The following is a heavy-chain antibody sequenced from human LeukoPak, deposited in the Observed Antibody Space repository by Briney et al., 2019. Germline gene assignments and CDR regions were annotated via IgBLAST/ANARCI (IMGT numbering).Heavy chain of an antibody. CDR1: GFTFDDYA. CDR2: IGVRGDDT. CDR3: AKPHIRMSTVCFFDS. V-gene: IGHV3-23*01. D-gene: IGHD5/OR15-5a*01. J-gene: IGHJ4*02. Sequence: SGGSLRLSCVASGFTFDDYAMHWVRQAPGKGLEWVSGIGVRGDDTYYADSVKGRFTISRDNVDNTLFLQMNSLRAEDTAIYYCAKPHIRMSTVCFFDSWGQGTRVTVSS.